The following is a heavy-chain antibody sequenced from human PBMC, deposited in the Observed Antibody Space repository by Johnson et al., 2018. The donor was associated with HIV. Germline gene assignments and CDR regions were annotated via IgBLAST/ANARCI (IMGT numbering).Heavy chain of an antibody. Sequence: VQLVESGGGVVQPGRSLRLSCAVSGFTVSSNYITWVRQAPGKGLEWISVIYSGGDTYYADSVKGRFTISRDDSKNTLYLQMNSLRAEDTAVYYCANSLLLDAFNIWGQGTMVTVSS. CDR2: IYSGGDT. J-gene: IGHJ3*02. CDR3: ANSLLLDAFNI. CDR1: GFTVSSNY. V-gene: IGHV3-66*01. D-gene: IGHD2-15*01.